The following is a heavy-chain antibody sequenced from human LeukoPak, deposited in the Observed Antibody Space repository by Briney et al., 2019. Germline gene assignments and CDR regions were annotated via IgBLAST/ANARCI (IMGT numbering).Heavy chain of an antibody. CDR1: GGSISSYY. V-gene: IGHV4-59*08. CDR3: ARLLTVMYFDY. J-gene: IGHJ4*02. D-gene: IGHD4-17*01. CDR2: IHYSGST. Sequence: SETLSLTCTVSGGSISSYYWSWIRQPPGKGLEWIGYIHYSGSTSYNPSLKSRVNITVDTSKNQYSLELSSVTAADTAVYYCARLLTVMYFDYWGQGTLVTVSS.